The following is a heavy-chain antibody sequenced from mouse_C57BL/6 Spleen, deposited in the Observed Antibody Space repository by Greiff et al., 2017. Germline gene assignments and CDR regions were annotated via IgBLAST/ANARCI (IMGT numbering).Heavy chain of an antibody. CDR1: GYTFTEYT. CDR3: ARHEVNYGNYYWYFDV. J-gene: IGHJ1*03. V-gene: IGHV1-62-2*01. CDR2: FYPGSGSI. D-gene: IGHD2-1*01. Sequence: QVQLKQSGAELVKPGASVKLSCKASGYTFTEYTIHWVKQRSGQGLEWIGWFYPGSGSIKYNEKFKDKDTLTADKSSSTVYMELSRLTSEDSAVXFCARHEVNYGNYYWYFDVWGTGTTVTVSS.